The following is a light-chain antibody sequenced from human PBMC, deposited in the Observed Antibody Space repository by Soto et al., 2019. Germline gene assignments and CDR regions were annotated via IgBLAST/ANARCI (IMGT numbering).Light chain of an antibody. J-gene: IGKJ1*01. Sequence: DVVMTQCPLSLPVTLGQPASISCRSSQSLVYSDGIAYLNWFHQRPGQSPRRLIYRASNQYCWVPVRLSGSASVSHFTVNISCVVDEDVVVYYCMQGAHWPHTFGLGNKVQI. CDR1: QSLVYSDGIAY. V-gene: IGKV2-30*01. CDR2: RAS. CDR3: MQGAHWPHT.